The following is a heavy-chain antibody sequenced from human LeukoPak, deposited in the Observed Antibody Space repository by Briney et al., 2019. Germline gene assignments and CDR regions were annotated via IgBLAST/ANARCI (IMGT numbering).Heavy chain of an antibody. J-gene: IGHJ3*02. CDR2: ISSSSSYI. D-gene: IGHD3-22*01. CDR1: GFTFSSYS. Sequence: GGSLRLSCAASGFTFSSYSMNWVRQAPGKGLEWVSSISSSSSYIYYADSVKGRFTISRDNAKNSLYQQMNSLRAEDTAVYYCARSYYDSSGYYVKDDAFDIWGQGTMVTVSS. CDR3: ARSYYDSSGYYVKDDAFDI. V-gene: IGHV3-21*01.